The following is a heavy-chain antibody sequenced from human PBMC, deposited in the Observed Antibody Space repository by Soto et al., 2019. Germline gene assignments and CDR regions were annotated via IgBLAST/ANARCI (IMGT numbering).Heavy chain of an antibody. Sequence: GGSLRLSCAASGFTFSTYTMNWVRQSPGKGLEWISSISSGSSYIYYAGSVKGRFTISRDNAKNSLFLQMNSLRADDTAVYYCARDILSGGAYPDSWGQGTKVTVSS. V-gene: IGHV3-21*01. CDR1: GFTFSTYT. D-gene: IGHD3-10*01. CDR2: ISSGSSYI. CDR3: ARDILSGGAYPDS. J-gene: IGHJ5*01.